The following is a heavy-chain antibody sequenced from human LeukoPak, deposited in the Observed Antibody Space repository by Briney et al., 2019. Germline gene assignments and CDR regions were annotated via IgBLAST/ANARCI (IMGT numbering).Heavy chain of an antibody. Sequence: PGGSLRLSCAASGFTFSSYDMHWVRQATGKGLEWVSAIGTAGDTYYPGSVKGRFTISRENAKNSLYLQMNSLRAEDTAVYYCARAGEWELPDYFDYWGQGTLVTVSS. CDR3: ARAGEWELPDYFDY. CDR2: IGTAGDT. CDR1: GFTFSSYD. V-gene: IGHV3-13*01. J-gene: IGHJ4*02. D-gene: IGHD1-26*01.